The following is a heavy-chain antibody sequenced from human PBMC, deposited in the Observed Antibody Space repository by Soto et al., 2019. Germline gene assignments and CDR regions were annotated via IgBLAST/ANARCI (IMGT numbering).Heavy chain of an antibody. J-gene: IGHJ4*02. Sequence: VQLQASGPRLVQPSETLSLPCRVSGGSVSSDSYYWSWIRQPPGAGLEWIGYIYFSGTTNYNPSLESRVTILVDSSKNQFSLKLSSVTAADTAVYYCARSPDSGDYVDYWGQGTLVAVSS. CDR3: ARSPDSGDYVDY. CDR2: IYFSGTT. CDR1: GGSVSSDSYY. V-gene: IGHV4-61*01. D-gene: IGHD4-17*01.